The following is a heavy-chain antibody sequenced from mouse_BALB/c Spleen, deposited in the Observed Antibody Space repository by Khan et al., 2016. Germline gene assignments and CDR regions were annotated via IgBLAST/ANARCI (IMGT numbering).Heavy chain of an antibody. CDR2: IRSKSNNYAT. CDR3: VSYGWGAMDY. Sequence: EVQLVESGGGLVQPKGSLKLSCAASGFNFNTYAMNWVRQAPGKGLEWVARIRSKSNNYATYYADSVKDRFTISRDDSQSMLYLQMNNLKTEDTAMYYGVSYGWGAMDYWGQGTAVTVAS. D-gene: IGHD2-2*01. CDR1: GFNFNTYA. J-gene: IGHJ4*01. V-gene: IGHV10-1*02.